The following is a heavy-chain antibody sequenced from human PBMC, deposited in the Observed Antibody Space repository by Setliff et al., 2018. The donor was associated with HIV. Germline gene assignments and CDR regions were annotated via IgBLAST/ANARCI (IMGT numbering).Heavy chain of an antibody. J-gene: IGHJ5*02. Sequence: ASVKVSCKASGYTFTGYYMHWVRQAPGQGLEWMGWISAFNGNTNYAQKLQGRLTMTTDTSTSTAYMDLRSLRSDDTAVYYCARARLQGIVTAVGPRDNCLDPWGQGTRVTVSS. CDR1: GYTFTGYY. D-gene: IGHD3-9*01. CDR3: ARARLQGIVTAVGPRDNCLDP. V-gene: IGHV1-18*04. CDR2: ISAFNGNT.